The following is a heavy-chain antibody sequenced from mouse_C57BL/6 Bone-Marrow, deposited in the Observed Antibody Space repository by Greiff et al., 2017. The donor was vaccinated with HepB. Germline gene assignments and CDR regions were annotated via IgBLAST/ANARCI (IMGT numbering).Heavy chain of an antibody. V-gene: IGHV1-69*01. J-gene: IGHJ2*01. CDR3: ARHFDY. Sequence: QVQLQQPGAELVMPGASVKLSCKASGYTFTSYWMHWVKQRPGQGLEWIGEIDPSDSYTNYNQKFTGKSTLTVDKSSSTAYMQLSSLTSEDSAVYYCARHFDYWGQGTTLTVSS. CDR2: IDPSDSYT. CDR1: GYTFTSYW.